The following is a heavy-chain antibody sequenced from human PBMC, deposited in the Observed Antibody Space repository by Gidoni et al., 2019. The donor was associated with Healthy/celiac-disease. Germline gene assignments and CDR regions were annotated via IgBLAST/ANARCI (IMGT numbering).Heavy chain of an antibody. CDR1: GFTFRSYA. J-gene: IGHJ6*02. V-gene: IGHV3-30-3*01. D-gene: IGHD2-15*01. Sequence: QVQLVESGGGVVQPGRSLRPSCAASGFTFRSYALHWVRQAPGKGLEWVAVISYDGSNKYYADSVKGRFTISRDNSKNTLYLQMNSLRAEDTAVYYCAREYCSGGSCYSALYYGMDVWGQGTTVTVSS. CDR2: ISYDGSNK. CDR3: AREYCSGGSCYSALYYGMDV.